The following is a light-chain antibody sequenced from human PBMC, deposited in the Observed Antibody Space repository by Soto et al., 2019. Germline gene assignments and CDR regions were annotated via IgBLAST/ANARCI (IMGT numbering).Light chain of an antibody. CDR1: VIGSIS. CDR3: QVWDSSSDHVI. Sequence: SYELTRPPSVSVAPGQTASITCGGNVIGSISVHWYQQKPGQAPVLVVFDDSDRPSGIPERFSGSNSRNTATLTISRVEAGDEADYYCQVWDSSSDHVIFGGGTKLTVL. CDR2: DDS. V-gene: IGLV3-21*02. J-gene: IGLJ2*01.